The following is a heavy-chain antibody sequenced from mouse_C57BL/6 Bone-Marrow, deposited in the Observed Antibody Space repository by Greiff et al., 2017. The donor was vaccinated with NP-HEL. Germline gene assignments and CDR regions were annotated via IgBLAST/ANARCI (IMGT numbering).Heavy chain of an antibody. CDR3: ARPFPTVVDYYAMDY. CDR2: ISNGGGST. J-gene: IGHJ4*01. CDR1: GFTFSDYY. Sequence: EVQLVESGGGLVQPGGSLKLSCAASGFTFSDYYMYWVRQTPEKRLEWVAYISNGGGSTYYPDTVKGRFTISRDNAKNTLYLQMSRLKSEDTAMYYCARPFPTVVDYYAMDYWGQGTSVTVSS. V-gene: IGHV5-12*01. D-gene: IGHD1-1*01.